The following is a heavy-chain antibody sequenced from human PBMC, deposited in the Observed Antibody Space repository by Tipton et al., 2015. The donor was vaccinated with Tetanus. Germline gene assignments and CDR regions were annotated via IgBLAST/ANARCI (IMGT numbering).Heavy chain of an antibody. V-gene: IGHV4-39*01. J-gene: IGHJ4*02. CDR2: IYYSGST. Sequence: TLSLTCTVSGGSISSSSYYWGWIRQPPGKGLEWIGSIYYSGSTYYNPSLKSRVTISVDTSKNQFSLKLSSVTAADTAVYYCARLKDDGDYAYYVDYWGQGTLGTVSS. D-gene: IGHD4-17*01. CDR1: GGSISSSSYY. CDR3: ARLKDDGDYAYYVDY.